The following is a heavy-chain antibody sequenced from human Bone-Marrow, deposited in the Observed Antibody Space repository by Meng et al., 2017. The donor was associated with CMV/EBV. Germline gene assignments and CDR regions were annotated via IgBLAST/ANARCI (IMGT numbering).Heavy chain of an antibody. CDR1: GYTFTSYD. CDR3: ARGKRMIRYFDWGFGWFDP. D-gene: IGHD3-9*01. J-gene: IGHJ5*02. V-gene: IGHV1-2*02. Sequence: ASVKVSCKASGYTFTSYDINWVRQATGQGLEWMGWINPNSGGTNYAQKFQGRVTMTRDTSISTAYMELSRLRSDDTAVYYCARGKRMIRYFDWGFGWFDPWGQGTLVTVSS. CDR2: INPNSGGT.